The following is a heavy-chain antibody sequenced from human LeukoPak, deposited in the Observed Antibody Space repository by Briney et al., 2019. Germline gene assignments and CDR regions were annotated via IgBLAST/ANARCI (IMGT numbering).Heavy chain of an antibody. J-gene: IGHJ5*02. CDR1: GFTLSSYA. Sequence: GGSLRLSCVVSGFTLSSYAMSWVRQAPGKGLEWVAATSSSDSGKYHADSVRGRFTISRDNSKNTVYLQMNSLRAEDTAVYYCAKDRDYGDYQSLDWFDPWGQGTLVTVSS. D-gene: IGHD4-17*01. V-gene: IGHV3-23*01. CDR2: TSSSDSGK. CDR3: AKDRDYGDYQSLDWFDP.